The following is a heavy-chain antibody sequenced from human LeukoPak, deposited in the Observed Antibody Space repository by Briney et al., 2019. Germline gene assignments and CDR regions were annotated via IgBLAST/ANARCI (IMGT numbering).Heavy chain of an antibody. CDR1: GYSFTSYW. CDR2: IYPGDSDT. J-gene: IGHJ3*02. Sequence: GESLKISCKGSGYSFTSYWIGWLRQMPGKGLEWMGIIYPGDSDTRYSPSFQGQVTISADKSISTAYLQWSSLKASDTAMYYCARREPEYCSGGSCYSYAFDIWGQGTMVTVSS. CDR3: ARREPEYCSGGSCYSYAFDI. D-gene: IGHD2-15*01. V-gene: IGHV5-51*01.